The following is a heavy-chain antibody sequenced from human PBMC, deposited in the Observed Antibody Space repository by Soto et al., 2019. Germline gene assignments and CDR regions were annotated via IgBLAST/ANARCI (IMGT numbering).Heavy chain of an antibody. Sequence: GSLRLSCAASGFTFSSYSMNWVRQPPGKGLEWIGEIYHSGSTNYNPSLKSRVTISVDKSKNQFSLKLSSVTAADTAVYYCARDPATAVAGDNGMDVWGQGTTVTVSS. CDR3: ARDPATAVAGDNGMDV. J-gene: IGHJ6*02. V-gene: IGHV4-4*02. D-gene: IGHD6-19*01. CDR2: IYHSGST. CDR1: GFTFSSYSM.